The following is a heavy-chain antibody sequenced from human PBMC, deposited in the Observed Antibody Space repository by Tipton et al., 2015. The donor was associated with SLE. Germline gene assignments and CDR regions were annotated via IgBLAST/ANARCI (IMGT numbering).Heavy chain of an antibody. D-gene: IGHD6-25*01. CDR2: VYSSGDT. V-gene: IGHV4-39*07. CDR3: ARAADS. CDR1: GGSIIKRHSY. Sequence: LRLSCIVSGGSIIKRHSYCGWIRQAPGKGLEWIGSVYSSGDTFYNPSLKSRVTISVDASKNQFSLQLTSVTAADPAIYYCARAADSWGQGTLVTVSS. J-gene: IGHJ4*02.